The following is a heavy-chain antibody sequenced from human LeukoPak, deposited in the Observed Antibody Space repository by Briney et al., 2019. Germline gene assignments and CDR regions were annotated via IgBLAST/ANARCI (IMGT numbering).Heavy chain of an antibody. Sequence: GGSLRLSCAASGVTLSSYAMSWARQAPGKGLEWVSGISSSGSGGNMYYADSVKGRFTISRDNSKNTLYLQMNSLRAEDTATYYCIRDFRSADLWGQGTLVTVTS. J-gene: IGHJ5*02. D-gene: IGHD5-24*01. CDR3: IRDFRSADL. V-gene: IGHV3-23*01. CDR1: GVTLSSYA. CDR2: ISSSGSGGNM.